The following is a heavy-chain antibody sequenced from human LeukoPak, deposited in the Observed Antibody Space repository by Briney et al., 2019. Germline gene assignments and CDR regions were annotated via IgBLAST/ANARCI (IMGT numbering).Heavy chain of an antibody. CDR1: GFTFSSYA. CDR2: ISYDGSNK. Sequence: GGSLRLPCAASGFTFSSYAMHWVRQAPGKGLEWVAVISYDGSNKYYADSVKGRFTISRDNSKNTLYLQMNSLRAEDTAVYYCAKEGGYSYGLYGMDVWGQGTTVTVSS. J-gene: IGHJ6*02. CDR3: AKEGGYSYGLYGMDV. V-gene: IGHV3-30-3*01. D-gene: IGHD5-18*01.